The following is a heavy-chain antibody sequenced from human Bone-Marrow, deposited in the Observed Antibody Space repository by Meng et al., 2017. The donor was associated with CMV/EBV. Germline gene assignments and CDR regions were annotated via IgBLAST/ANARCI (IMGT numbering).Heavy chain of an antibody. D-gene: IGHD5-12*01. CDR1: GGSITNDEYY. CDR3: ARSPVLPGYEFDP. CDR2: VYYNGKT. J-gene: IGHJ5*02. Sequence: LRLSCTVSGGSITNDEYYWNWIRQHPDRGLEWIGYVYYNGKTYYNPSLESRIAISIDTSKNQFSLKMTSVTAADTALYYCARSPVLPGYEFDPWGQGIRVTGYS. V-gene: IGHV4-31*03.